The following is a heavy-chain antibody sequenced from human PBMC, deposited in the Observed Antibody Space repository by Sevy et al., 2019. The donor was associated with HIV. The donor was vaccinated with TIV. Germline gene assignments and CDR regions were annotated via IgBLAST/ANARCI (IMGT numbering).Heavy chain of an antibody. CDR3: AKDCCGSSSVDY. CDR2: ISYDGKNE. V-gene: IGHV3-30*18. CDR1: GFTFYNYG. J-gene: IGHJ4*02. D-gene: IGHD6-6*01. Sequence: GGSLRLSCAGSGFTFYNYGIHWVRQAPGKGLEGVTMISYDGKNENYADSVKGRFTISRDNSKNTVYLQMNSLRPDGTAIYYCAKDCCGSSSVDYWGRGALVTVSS.